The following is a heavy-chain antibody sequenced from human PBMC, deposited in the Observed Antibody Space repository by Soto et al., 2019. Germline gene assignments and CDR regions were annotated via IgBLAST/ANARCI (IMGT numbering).Heavy chain of an antibody. CDR2: IYYSGST. Sequence: LSLTCSVSGGSISSSSYYWGWIRQPPGKGLEWIGSIYYSGSTYYNPSLKSRVSMSVDTPKNQISLKMSSVTAADTAVYYCAGLKGSGSYNWLDPWGQGTLVTVSS. D-gene: IGHD3-10*01. CDR1: GGSISSSSYY. J-gene: IGHJ5*02. CDR3: AGLKGSGSYNWLDP. V-gene: IGHV4-39*01.